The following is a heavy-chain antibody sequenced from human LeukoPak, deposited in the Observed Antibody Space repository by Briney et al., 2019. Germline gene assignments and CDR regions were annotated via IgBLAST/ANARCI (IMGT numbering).Heavy chain of an antibody. CDR3: AREDDWNYEDY. CDR2: IKQDGSEK. V-gene: IGHV3-7*01. D-gene: IGHD1-7*01. J-gene: IGHJ4*02. CDR1: GFTFSSYG. Sequence: GGSLRLSCAASGFTFSSYGMHWVRQAPGKGLEWVANIKQDGSEKYYVDSVKGRFTISRDNAKNSLYLQMNSLRAEDTAIYYCAREDDWNYEDYWGQGTLVTVSS.